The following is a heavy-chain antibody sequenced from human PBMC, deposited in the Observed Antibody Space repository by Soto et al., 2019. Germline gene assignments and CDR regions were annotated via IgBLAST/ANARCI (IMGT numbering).Heavy chain of an antibody. Sequence: PXETLSLSFSVSGGSSSKFDWSWIRKTAGKGLEWMGRVYATGTTDYNPSLRSRVAMSVDISKKTFSLRLTSVTAADTGVYYCVRDGSKTLREWFDSWGQGKLVTVSS. CDR1: GGSSSKFD. CDR2: VYATGTT. CDR3: VRDGSKTLREWFDS. D-gene: IGHD4-17*01. J-gene: IGHJ5*01. V-gene: IGHV4-4*07.